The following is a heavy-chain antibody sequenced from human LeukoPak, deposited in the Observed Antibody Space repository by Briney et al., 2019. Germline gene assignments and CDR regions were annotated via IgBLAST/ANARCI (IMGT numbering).Heavy chain of an antibody. CDR3: ASPRPYYYDSSGIRDDAFDI. Sequence: PGGSLRLSCAASGFTVSSNYMSWVRQAPGKGLEWVSVIYSGGSTYYADSVKGRFTISRDNSKNTMYLQMNSLRAEDTAVYDCASPRPYYYDSSGIRDDAFDIWGQGTMVTVSS. CDR1: GFTVSSNY. V-gene: IGHV3-53*01. D-gene: IGHD3-22*01. CDR2: IYSGGST. J-gene: IGHJ3*02.